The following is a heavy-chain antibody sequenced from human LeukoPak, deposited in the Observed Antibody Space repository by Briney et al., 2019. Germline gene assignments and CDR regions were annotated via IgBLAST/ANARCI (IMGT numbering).Heavy chain of an antibody. CDR2: MNPNSGNT. D-gene: IGHD5-24*01. V-gene: IGHV1-8*03. Sequence: ASVKVSCKASGYTFTTYGINWVRQAPGQGLEWMGWMNPNSGNTGYAQRFQGRVTITRDTSISTAYMELSSLRSEDTAVYYCARGRGDGYNLYYFDYWGQGTLVTVSS. J-gene: IGHJ4*02. CDR3: ARGRGDGYNLYYFDY. CDR1: GYTFTTYG.